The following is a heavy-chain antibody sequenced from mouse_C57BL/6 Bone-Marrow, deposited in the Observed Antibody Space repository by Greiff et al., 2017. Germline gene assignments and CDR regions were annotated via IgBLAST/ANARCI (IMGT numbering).Heavy chain of an antibody. V-gene: IGHV14-4*01. Sequence: DVKLQESGAELVRPGASVKLSCTASGFNIKDDYMHWVKQRPEQGLEWIGWIDPENGDTEYASKFQGKATITADTSSNTAYLQLSSLTSEDTAVYYCTRWLLLDYWGQGTTLTVSS. CDR1: GFNIKDDY. J-gene: IGHJ2*01. D-gene: IGHD2-3*01. CDR2: IDPENGDT. CDR3: TRWLLLDY.